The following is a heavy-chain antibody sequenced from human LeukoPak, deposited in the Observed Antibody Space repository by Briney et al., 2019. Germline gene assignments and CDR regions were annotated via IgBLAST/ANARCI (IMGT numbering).Heavy chain of an antibody. V-gene: IGHV3-23*01. D-gene: IGHD6-6*01. J-gene: IGHJ2*01. CDR2: ISSGGGST. Sequence: PGGSLRLSCAASGFTFSSYAMGWVRQPPGKGLEWVSGISSGGGSTYYTDSVKGRFTISRDNSKNTLFLQMNSLRAEDTALYYCANARGTSSSYFDLWGRGTLVTVSS. CDR1: GFTFSSYA. CDR3: ANARGTSSSYFDL.